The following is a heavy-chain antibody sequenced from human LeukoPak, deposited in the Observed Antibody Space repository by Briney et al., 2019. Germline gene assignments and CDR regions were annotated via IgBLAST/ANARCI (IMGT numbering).Heavy chain of an antibody. J-gene: IGHJ4*02. CDR1: GFXFSSYW. D-gene: IGHD5-24*01. CDR3: ARVGEMAGFDY. V-gene: IGHV3-7*05. Sequence: GGSLRLSCAASGFXFSSYWMSWVRQAPGKGQEWVANIKEDGSEKYYVDSVKGRFTISRDNAKNSLYLQMNSLRAEDTAVYYCARVGEMAGFDYWGQGTLVTVSS. CDR2: IKEDGSEK.